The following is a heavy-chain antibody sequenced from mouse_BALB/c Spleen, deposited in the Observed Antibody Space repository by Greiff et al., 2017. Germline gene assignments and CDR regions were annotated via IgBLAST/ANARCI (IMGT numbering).Heavy chain of an antibody. J-gene: IGHJ3*01. D-gene: IGHD2-4*01. Sequence: VQLQQSGPELVKPGASVKMSCKASGYTFTSYYIHWVKQRPGQGLEWIGWIYPGDGSTKYNEKFKGKTTLTADKSSSTAYMLLSSLTSEDSAIYFCANFYYDYDEFAYWGQGTLVTVSA. CDR2: IYPGDGST. CDR1: GYTFTSYY. CDR3: ANFYYDYDEFAY. V-gene: IGHV1S56*01.